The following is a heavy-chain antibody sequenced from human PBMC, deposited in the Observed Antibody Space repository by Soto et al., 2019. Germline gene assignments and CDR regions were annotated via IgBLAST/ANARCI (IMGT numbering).Heavy chain of an antibody. D-gene: IGHD2-15*01. CDR2: ISYDGSNK. CDR3: ARDRGYCSGGSCYRDTINYYGMDV. V-gene: IGHV3-30-3*01. J-gene: IGHJ6*02. CDR1: GFTFSSYA. Sequence: GGSLRLSCAASGFTFSSYAMHWVRQAPGKGLEWVAVISYDGSNKYYADSVKGRFTISRDNSKNTLYLQMNSLRAEDTAVYYCARDRGYCSGGSCYRDTINYYGMDVWGQGTTVTVSS.